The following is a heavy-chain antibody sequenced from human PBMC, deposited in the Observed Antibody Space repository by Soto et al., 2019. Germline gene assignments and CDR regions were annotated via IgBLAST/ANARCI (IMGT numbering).Heavy chain of an antibody. Sequence: GGSLRLSCAASGFTFSSYAMSWVRQAPGKGLEWVSAISGSGGSTYYADSVKGRFTISRDNSKNTLYLQMNSLRAEDTAVYYCAKAVVVVPAAMPPIDYWGQGTLVTVSS. D-gene: IGHD2-2*01. CDR2: ISGSGGST. V-gene: IGHV3-23*01. CDR1: GFTFSSYA. J-gene: IGHJ4*02. CDR3: AKAVVVVPAAMPPIDY.